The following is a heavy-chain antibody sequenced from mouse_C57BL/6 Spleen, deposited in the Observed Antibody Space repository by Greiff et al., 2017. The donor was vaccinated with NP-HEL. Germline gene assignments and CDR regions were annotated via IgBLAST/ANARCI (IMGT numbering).Heavy chain of an antibody. Sequence: EVQGVESGGGLVKPGGSLKLSCAASGFTFSDYGMHWVRQATEKGLEWVAYISSGSSTIYYADTVKGRFTISRDNAKNTLFLQMTSLRSEDTAMYYCARIGYGSRGGAMDYWGQGTSVTVSS. J-gene: IGHJ4*01. CDR3: ARIGYGSRGGAMDY. CDR2: ISSGSSTI. D-gene: IGHD1-1*01. CDR1: GFTFSDYG. V-gene: IGHV5-17*01.